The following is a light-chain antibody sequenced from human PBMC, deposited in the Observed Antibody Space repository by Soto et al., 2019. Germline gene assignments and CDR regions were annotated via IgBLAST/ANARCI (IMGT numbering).Light chain of an antibody. Sequence: EIVSTHSPGTLSLSPGERATLSCRASQSVTSNYVAWYQQTPGQASRLLFFGASIRATGIPDRFSGSGSGTDFTLTISRXEPEDSAVYHCHQYGSSPTTFGQGTKVDTK. J-gene: IGKJ1*01. CDR1: QSVTSNY. CDR2: GAS. CDR3: HQYGSSPTT. V-gene: IGKV3-20*01.